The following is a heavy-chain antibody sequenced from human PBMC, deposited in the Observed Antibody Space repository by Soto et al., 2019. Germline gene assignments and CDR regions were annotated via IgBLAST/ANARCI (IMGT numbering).Heavy chain of an antibody. D-gene: IGHD3-22*01. CDR3: ARHVGVITTSNGNNWFDP. Sequence: SETLSLTCTVSGGSISSSSYYWGWSRQPPGKGLEWIGSIYYSGSTYYNPSLKSRVTISVDTSKNQFSLKLSSVTAADTAVYYCARHVGVITTSNGNNWFDPWGQGTLVTVSS. CDR2: IYYSGST. V-gene: IGHV4-39*01. J-gene: IGHJ5*02. CDR1: GGSISSSSYY.